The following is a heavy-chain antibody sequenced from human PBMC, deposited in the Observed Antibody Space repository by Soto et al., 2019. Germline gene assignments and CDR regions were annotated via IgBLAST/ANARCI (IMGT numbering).Heavy chain of an antibody. Sequence: QVHLVQSGVEVKTPGASVKVSCQASGYTFFTYDISWVRQAPGQGLEWMGWISTYSGDTKKAQKFQGRVTMTTDTSTTTAYLELRSPRSNDTTVYYCARHHGPTTSENWFDPWGQGTLVTVSS. CDR3: ARHHGPTTSENWFDP. CDR1: GYTFFTYD. V-gene: IGHV1-18*01. CDR2: ISTYSGDT. J-gene: IGHJ5*02. D-gene: IGHD5-12*01.